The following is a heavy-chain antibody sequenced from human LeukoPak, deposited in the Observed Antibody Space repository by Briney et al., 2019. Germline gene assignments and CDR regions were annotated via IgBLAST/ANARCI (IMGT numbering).Heavy chain of an antibody. Sequence: TSETLSLTCAVSGGSISSGAYYWSWIRQPPGKGLEWIGEINHSGSTNYNPSLKSRVTISVDTSKNQFSLKLSSVTAADTAVYYCARDKNYRPFDYWGQGTLVTVSS. CDR3: ARDKNYRPFDY. D-gene: IGHD1-7*01. V-gene: IGHV4-34*01. J-gene: IGHJ4*02. CDR1: GGSISSGAYY. CDR2: INHSGST.